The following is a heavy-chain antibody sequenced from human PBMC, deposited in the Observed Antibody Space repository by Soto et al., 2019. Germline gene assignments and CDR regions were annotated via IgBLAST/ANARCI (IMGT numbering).Heavy chain of an antibody. CDR2: ISAYNGDT. D-gene: IGHD6-13*01. CDR3: AREGSWPYYYYGMDV. V-gene: IGHV1-18*01. J-gene: IGHJ6*02. Sequence: QVQLVQSGDDVKKPGASGKFSCKPSGYTFTTYGTIWVRRAPGQGLEWMGWISAYNGDTKYAQNVQDRVSMTTDTPTSTAYMELRSLRSDDTAVYYCAREGSWPYYYYGMDVWGQGTTVTVSS. CDR1: GYTFTTYG.